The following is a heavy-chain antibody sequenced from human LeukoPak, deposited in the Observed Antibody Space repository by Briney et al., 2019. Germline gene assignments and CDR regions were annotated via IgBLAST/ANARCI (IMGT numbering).Heavy chain of an antibody. CDR3: ARGDDFSGDH. Sequence: GGSLRLSCAVSGFTFSNFWMSWVRQAPGRGLEWVANIHPEGNEKYHVESVKGRFTISRDNTKDLLFLQMNGLRVEDTAVYYCARGDDFSGDHWGQGTLVTVFS. J-gene: IGHJ4*02. CDR1: GFTFSNFW. D-gene: IGHD1-1*01. CDR2: IHPEGNEK. V-gene: IGHV3-7*04.